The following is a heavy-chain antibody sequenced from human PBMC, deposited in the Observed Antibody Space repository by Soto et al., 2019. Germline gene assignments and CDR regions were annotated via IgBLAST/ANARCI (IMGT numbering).Heavy chain of an antibody. D-gene: IGHD6-6*01. J-gene: IGHJ4*02. CDR3: ERKLSSHGSSASDY. CDR2: ISPSSGST. V-gene: IGHV1-46*01. Sequence: ASVKVSCKASGYTFTSYYMHWVRQAPGQGLEWMGIISPSSGSTTYAQKFQGRVTVTRDTSTTTVYMELSSLRSEDTAVYYCERKLSSHGSSASDYSGPGTLVTVSS. CDR1: GYTFTSYY.